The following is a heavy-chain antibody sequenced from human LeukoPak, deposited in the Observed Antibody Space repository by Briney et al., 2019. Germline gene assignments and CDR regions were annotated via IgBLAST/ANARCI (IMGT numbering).Heavy chain of an antibody. CDR3: ASASTIFGVVKLFDY. J-gene: IGHJ4*02. D-gene: IGHD3-3*01. CDR1: GIAFNFNA. V-gene: IGHV3-23*01. Sequence: GGSLRLSCAASGIAFNFNAMTWVRRPPGKGLEWVSTISHDGGATHYADSVKGRFTISRDNAKNSLYLQMNSLRAEDTAVYYCASASTIFGVVKLFDYWGQGTLVTVSS. CDR2: ISHDGGAT.